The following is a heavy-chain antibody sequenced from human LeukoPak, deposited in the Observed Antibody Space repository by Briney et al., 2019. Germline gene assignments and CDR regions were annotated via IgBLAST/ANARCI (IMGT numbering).Heavy chain of an antibody. CDR3: AKGSSLWSPFDY. V-gene: IGHV3-23*01. Sequence: PGGSLRLSCAASGFTFSSYVMNWVRQAPGKGLEWVSDFRGSDGSTYYADSVKGRFTISRDNSKNTLYLQMNSLRVEDTAVYYCAKGSSLWSPFDYWGQGTLVTVSS. D-gene: IGHD3-16*01. CDR2: FRGSDGST. J-gene: IGHJ4*02. CDR1: GFTFSSYV.